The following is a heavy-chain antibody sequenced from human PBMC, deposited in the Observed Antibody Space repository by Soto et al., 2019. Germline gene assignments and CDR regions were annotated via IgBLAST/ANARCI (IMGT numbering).Heavy chain of an antibody. J-gene: IGHJ4*02. D-gene: IGHD6-19*01. V-gene: IGHV5-51*01. CDR3: ARVLYASAWYAIDF. Sequence: GESLKISCKGSGYSVYSYWIAWVRQMPGKGLEWMGIIYPGDSDTRYSPSFEGQVTISADKSISTAYLRWSSLKASDTAMYYCARVLYASAWYAIDFWGQGTLVTVSS. CDR1: GYSVYSYW. CDR2: IYPGDSDT.